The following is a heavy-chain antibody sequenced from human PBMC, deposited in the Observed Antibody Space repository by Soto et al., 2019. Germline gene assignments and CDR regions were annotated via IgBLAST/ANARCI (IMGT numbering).Heavy chain of an antibody. CDR1: GYIFTKHW. J-gene: IGHJ5*02. V-gene: IGHV5-51*01. CDR2: IDPVDSDD. D-gene: IGHD5-12*01. Sequence: WESLKISCQGSGYIFTKHWIAWVRQKPGKGLEWIGIIDPVDSDDRYSPSFEGQVTISVDKSNNTAFLRWDKLKTSDTATYFCARRALDPSGIYSPYTWFAPGGQGTQVTFPS. CDR3: ARRALDPSGIYSPYTWFAP.